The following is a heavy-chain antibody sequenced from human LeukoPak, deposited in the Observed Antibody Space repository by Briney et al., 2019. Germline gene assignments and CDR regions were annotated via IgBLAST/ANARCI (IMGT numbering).Heavy chain of an antibody. CDR2: IYYSGST. V-gene: IGHV4-39*07. D-gene: IGHD3-10*01. CDR3: AGLAYYYGSGSETVDY. Sequence: PSETLSLTCTVSGGSISSSSYYWGWIRQPPGKGLEWIGSIYYSGSTYYNPSLKSRVTISVDTSKNQFSLKLSSVTAADTAVYYCAGLAYYYGSGSETVDYWGQGTLVTVSS. J-gene: IGHJ4*02. CDR1: GGSISSSSYY.